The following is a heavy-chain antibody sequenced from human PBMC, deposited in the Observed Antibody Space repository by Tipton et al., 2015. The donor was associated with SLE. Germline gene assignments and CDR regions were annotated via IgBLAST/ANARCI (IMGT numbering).Heavy chain of an antibody. CDR2: IYYSGST. J-gene: IGHJ3*02. Sequence: LRLSCTVSGGSISSHYWSWIRQPPGKGLEWIGYIYYSGSTNYNPSLKSRVTISVDTSKNQFSLKLSSVTAADTAVYYCARDVDAFDIWGQGTMVTVSS. CDR1: GGSISSHY. V-gene: IGHV4-59*11. CDR3: ARDVDAFDI.